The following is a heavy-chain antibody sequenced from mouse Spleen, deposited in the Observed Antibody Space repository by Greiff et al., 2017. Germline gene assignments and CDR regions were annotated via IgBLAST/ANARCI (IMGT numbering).Heavy chain of an antibody. Sequence: QVQLKESGAELVRPGASVTLSCKASGYTFTDYEMHWVKQTPVHGLEWIGAIDPETGGTAYNQKFKGKAILTADKSSSTAYMELRSLTSEDSAVYYCTTVYDYDRYWYFDVWGAGTTVTVSS. V-gene: IGHV1-15*01. CDR3: TTVYDYDRYWYFDV. CDR1: GYTFTDYE. D-gene: IGHD2-4*01. J-gene: IGHJ1*01. CDR2: IDPETGGT.